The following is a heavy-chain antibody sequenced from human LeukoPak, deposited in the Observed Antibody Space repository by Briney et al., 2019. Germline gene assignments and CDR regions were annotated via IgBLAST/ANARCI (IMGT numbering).Heavy chain of an antibody. D-gene: IGHD3-10*01. CDR3: AREPYYYGSGSVGYMDV. CDR1: GYSIGSGYY. CDR2: IYHSGST. V-gene: IGHV4-38-2*02. Sequence: SETLSLTCTVSGYSIGSGYYWGWIRQPPGKGLEWIGSIYHSGSTYYNPSLKSRVTISVDTPKNQFSLKLSSVTAADTAVYYCAREPYYYGSGSVGYMDVWGKGTTVTVSS. J-gene: IGHJ6*03.